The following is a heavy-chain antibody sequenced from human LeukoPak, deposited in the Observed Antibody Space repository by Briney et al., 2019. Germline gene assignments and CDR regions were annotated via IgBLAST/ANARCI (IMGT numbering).Heavy chain of an antibody. CDR1: GFTFGNYW. V-gene: IGHV3-7*01. D-gene: IGHD1-1*01. CDR3: ARDSPGTTASDY. J-gene: IGHJ4*02. Sequence: PGGSLRLSCVASGFTFGNYWMKWVRQAPGKGLEWVANIKQDGSEKNYVDYVKGRFTISRDNAKNSLYLQMDSLRADDTAVYYCARDSPGTTASDYWGQGTLVTVSS. CDR2: IKQDGSEK.